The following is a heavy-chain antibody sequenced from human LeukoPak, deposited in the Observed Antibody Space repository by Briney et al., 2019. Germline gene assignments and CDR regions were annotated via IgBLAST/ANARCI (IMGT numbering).Heavy chain of an antibody. CDR3: ARGAYSSSWSNFDY. V-gene: IGHV3-30*04. D-gene: IGHD6-13*01. CDR2: ISYDGSNK. CDR1: GFTFSSYA. Sequence: GGSLRLSCAASGFTFSSYAMHWVRQAPGKGLEWEAVISYDGSNKYYADSVKGRFTISRDNSKNTLYLQMNSLRAEDTAVYYCARGAYSSSWSNFDYWGQGTLVTVSS. J-gene: IGHJ4*02.